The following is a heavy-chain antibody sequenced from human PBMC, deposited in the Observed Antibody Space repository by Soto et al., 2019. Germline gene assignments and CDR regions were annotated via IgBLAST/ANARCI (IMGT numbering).Heavy chain of an antibody. Sequence: GGSLRLSCAASGFTFSSYAMSWVRQAPGKGLEWVSAISGSGGSTYYADSVKGRFTISRDNSKNTLYLQMNSLRAEDTAVYYFQKISYYPQFDYWGQGTLVTVSS. CDR2: ISGSGGST. CDR1: GFTFSSYA. D-gene: IGHD3-10*01. J-gene: IGHJ4*02. CDR3: QKISYYPQFDY. V-gene: IGHV3-23*01.